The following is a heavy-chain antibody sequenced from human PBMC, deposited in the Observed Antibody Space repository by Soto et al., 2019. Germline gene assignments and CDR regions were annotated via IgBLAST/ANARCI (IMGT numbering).Heavy chain of an antibody. V-gene: IGHV1-46*01. CDR1: GYSFTNYS. CDR2: INPTSGST. Sequence: HVQLVQSEAEVKKPGASVQVSCKASGYSFTNYSMHWVRQVPGQGPEWMGKINPTSGSTSYAQKFKDKVTMTRDMSSNTLYIQLSSLTSEDTAVYYFAKDGIQLWPRYYFDFWGQGTLVIVSS. CDR3: AKDGIQLWPRYYFDF. J-gene: IGHJ4*02. D-gene: IGHD5-18*01.